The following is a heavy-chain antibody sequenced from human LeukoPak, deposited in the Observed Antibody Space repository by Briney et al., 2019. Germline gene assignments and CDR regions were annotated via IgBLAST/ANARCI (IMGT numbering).Heavy chain of an antibody. J-gene: IGHJ4*02. D-gene: IGHD1-1*01. Sequence: SETLSLTCTVSGGSISSSSYFWGWIRRPPGKGLEWIGSIYYSGSTYHNPSLKSRVTISVDTSKNQFSLKLSSVTAADTAMYYCARFITTTGSFDYWSQGTLVTVSS. CDR3: ARFITTTGSFDY. CDR1: GGSISSSSYF. CDR2: IYYSGST. V-gene: IGHV4-39*01.